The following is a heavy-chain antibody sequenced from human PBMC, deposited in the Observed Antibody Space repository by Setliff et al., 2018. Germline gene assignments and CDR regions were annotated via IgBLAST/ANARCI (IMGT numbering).Heavy chain of an antibody. J-gene: IGHJ3*02. D-gene: IGHD1-26*01. Sequence: PSETLSLSCAASGFTFSSYWMHWVRQAPGKGLVWVSRINTNGDSTTNADSVKGRFTISRDNAKNTLYLQMNSLRAEDTAVYYCARKQGGAFDIWGQGTKVTVSS. CDR1: GFTFSSYW. CDR3: ARKQGGAFDI. CDR2: INTNGDST. V-gene: IGHV3-74*01.